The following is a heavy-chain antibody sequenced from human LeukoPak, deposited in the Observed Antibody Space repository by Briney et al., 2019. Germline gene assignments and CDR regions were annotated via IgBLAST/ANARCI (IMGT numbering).Heavy chain of an antibody. CDR2: LNWNGDST. V-gene: IGHV3-20*04. J-gene: IGHJ4*02. CDR3: ARPAGVAGAFDN. Sequence: PGGSLRLSCAASGFTFDDYAMSWVRRAPGKGLEWVSGLNWNGDSTNYADSVKGRFTISRDNAKNSLYLQMNSLGAEDTAFYYCARPAGVAGAFDNWGQGTLVTVSS. D-gene: IGHD6-19*01. CDR1: GFTFDDYA.